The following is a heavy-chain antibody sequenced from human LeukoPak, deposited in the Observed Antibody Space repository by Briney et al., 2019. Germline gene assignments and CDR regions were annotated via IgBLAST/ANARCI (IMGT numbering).Heavy chain of an antibody. V-gene: IGHV3-7*01. J-gene: IGHJ3*02. CDR1: GFTFSSYW. Sequence: GGSLRLSCAASGFTFSSYWMSWVRQAPGKGLEWVANIKQDGSEKYYVDSVKGRFTISRDNAKNSLCLQMNSLRAEDTAVYYCASFLVGVSRSGLRYFDWYAFDIWGQGTMVTVSS. CDR2: IKQDGSEK. D-gene: IGHD3-9*01. CDR3: ASFLVGVSRSGLRYFDWYAFDI.